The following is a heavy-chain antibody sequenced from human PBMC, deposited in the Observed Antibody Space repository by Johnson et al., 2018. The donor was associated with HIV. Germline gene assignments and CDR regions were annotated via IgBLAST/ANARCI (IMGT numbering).Heavy chain of an antibody. CDR1: GFTFSSYG. J-gene: IGHJ3*02. V-gene: IGHV3-30*03. Sequence: QVQVVESGGGVVQPGRSLRLSCAASGFTFSSYGMHWVRQAPGKGLEWVAVISYDGSNKYYADSVKGRFTISRDNSKNTLYLQMNSLRAGDTAVYYCARENDAFDIWGQGTMVTVSS. CDR3: ARENDAFDI. CDR2: ISYDGSNK.